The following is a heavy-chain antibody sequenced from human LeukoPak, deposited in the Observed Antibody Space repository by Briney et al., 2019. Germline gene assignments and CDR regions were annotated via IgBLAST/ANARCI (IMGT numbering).Heavy chain of an antibody. Sequence: GGSLRLSCAPSGFTFSDYYMSWIRQAPGKGLEWVSSISSRASDTNYVDSVKGRFSISRDNAKNSLYLQINSLRAEDTAVYYCTGVGSSGSVYYWGQGTLVTVSS. J-gene: IGHJ4*02. D-gene: IGHD1-1*01. CDR3: TGVGSSGSVYY. CDR2: ISSRASDT. V-gene: IGHV3-11*06. CDR1: GFTFSDYY.